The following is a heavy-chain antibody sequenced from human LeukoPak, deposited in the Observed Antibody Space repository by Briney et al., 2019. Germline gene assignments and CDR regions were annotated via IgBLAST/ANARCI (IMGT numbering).Heavy chain of an antibody. J-gene: IGHJ6*02. D-gene: IGHD3-3*01. CDR1: GFTFSSYA. V-gene: IGHV3-23*01. CDR2: ISGGGGST. CDR3: AKDREAYYDFWSGYHPALDV. Sequence: GGSLRLSCAASGFTFSSYAMSWVRQAPGKGLEWVSAISGGGGSTYYADSVKGRFTISRDNSKNTLYLRMSSLRAEDTAVYYCAKDREAYYDFWSGYHPALDVWGQGTTVTVSS.